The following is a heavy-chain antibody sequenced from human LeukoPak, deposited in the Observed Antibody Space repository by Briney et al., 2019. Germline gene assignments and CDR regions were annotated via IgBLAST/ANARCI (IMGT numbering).Heavy chain of an antibody. V-gene: IGHV3-21*01. CDR2: ISSSSSYI. CDR3: AREAYYYDSSGYYYSYLFDY. D-gene: IGHD3-22*01. J-gene: IGHJ4*02. Sequence: GGSLRLSCAASGFTFSSYSMNWVRQAPGKGLEWVSSISSSSSYIYYADSVKGRFTISRDNAKNSLYLQMNSLRAEDTAVYYCAREAYYYDSSGYYYSYLFDYWGQGTLVTVSS. CDR1: GFTFSSYS.